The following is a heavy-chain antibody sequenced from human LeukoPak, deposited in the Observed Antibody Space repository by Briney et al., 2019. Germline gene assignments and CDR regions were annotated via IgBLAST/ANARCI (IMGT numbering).Heavy chain of an antibody. V-gene: IGHV3-48*04. CDR3: ARELLPYYYDSSGYYFEGVYFDY. J-gene: IGHJ4*02. D-gene: IGHD3-22*01. CDR2: ISSSSSTI. Sequence: GGSLRLSCAASGFTFSSYSMNWVRQAPGKGLEWVSYISSSSSTIYYADSVKGRFTISRDNAKNSLYLQMNSLRAEDTAVYYCARELLPYYYDSSGYYFEGVYFDYWGQGTLVTVSS. CDR1: GFTFSSYS.